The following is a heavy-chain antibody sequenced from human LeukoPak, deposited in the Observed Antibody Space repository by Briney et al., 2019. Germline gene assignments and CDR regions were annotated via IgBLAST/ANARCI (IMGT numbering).Heavy chain of an antibody. J-gene: IGHJ3*02. D-gene: IGHD1-26*01. CDR1: GFTFSDYY. CDR2: ISNSGSDI. CDR3: ARGSGDYHHDAFDI. V-gene: IGHV3-11*04. Sequence: GGSLRLSCAGSGFTFSDYYMSWIRQAPGKGLEWVSYISNSGSDIYYADSVKGRFTVSRDNAKNSLYLQMNSLRAEDTAVYYCARGSGDYHHDAFDIWGQGTMVTVSS.